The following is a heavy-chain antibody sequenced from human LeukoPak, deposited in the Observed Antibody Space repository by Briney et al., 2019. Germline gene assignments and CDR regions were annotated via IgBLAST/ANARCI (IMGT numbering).Heavy chain of an antibody. Sequence: ASVKVSCKASGYTFTGYYMHWVRQAPGQGLEWIGWINPNSGGTNYAQKIQGRVTMTRDTSISTAYMELSRLRSDDTAVYYCAREGGLYCSSTSCYRYYFDYWGQGTLVTVSS. D-gene: IGHD2-2*02. CDR3: AREGGLYCSSTSCYRYYFDY. CDR1: GYTFTGYY. CDR2: INPNSGGT. J-gene: IGHJ4*02. V-gene: IGHV1-2*02.